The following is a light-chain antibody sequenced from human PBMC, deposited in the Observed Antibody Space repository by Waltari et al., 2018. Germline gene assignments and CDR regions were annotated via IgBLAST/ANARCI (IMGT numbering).Light chain of an antibody. CDR2: DTS. V-gene: IGKV3-11*01. Sequence: EIVLTQSPATLSLSPGERATLSCRASQSVSSNLAWYQQKPGQAPRLLIYDTSNRATGIPARFIGSGSGTDFTLTISSLEPEDFAVYYCQQRSNWRTFGQGTKVEIK. CDR1: QSVSSN. J-gene: IGKJ1*01. CDR3: QQRSNWRT.